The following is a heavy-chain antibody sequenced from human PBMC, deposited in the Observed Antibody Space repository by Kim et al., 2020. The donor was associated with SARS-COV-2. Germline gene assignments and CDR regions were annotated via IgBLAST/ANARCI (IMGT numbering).Heavy chain of an antibody. CDR3: AKETYYYGSGSYLIDY. CDR2: ISYDGSNK. V-gene: IGHV3-30*18. Sequence: GGSLRLSCAASGFTFSSYGMHWVRQAPGKGLEWVAVISYDGSNKYYADSVKGRFTISRDNSKNTLYLQMNSLRAEDTAVYYCAKETYYYGSGSYLIDYWG. J-gene: IGHJ4*01. CDR1: GFTFSSYG. D-gene: IGHD3-10*01.